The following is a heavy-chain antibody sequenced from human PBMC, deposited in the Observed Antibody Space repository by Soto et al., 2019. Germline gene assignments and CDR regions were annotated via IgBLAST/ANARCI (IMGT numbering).Heavy chain of an antibody. J-gene: IGHJ5*02. V-gene: IGHV4-31*03. CDR1: GGSISSGGYY. D-gene: IGHD3-3*01. CDR3: AREQNYDFYPPPWFDP. CDR2: IYYSGST. Sequence: PSETLSLTCTVPGGSISSGGYYWSWIRQHPGKGLEWIGYIYYSGSTYYNPSLKSRVTISVDTSKNQFSLKLSSVTAADTAVYYCAREQNYDFYPPPWFDPWGQGTLVTVSS.